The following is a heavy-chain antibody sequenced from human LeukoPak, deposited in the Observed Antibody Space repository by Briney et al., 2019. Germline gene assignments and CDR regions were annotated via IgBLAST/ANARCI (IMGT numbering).Heavy chain of an antibody. D-gene: IGHD6-19*01. CDR3: ARGLKQWLVYTYHFDY. Sequence: RAGGSLRLSCAASGFTFSTYAMSWVRQAPGKGLEWVSYISSSSSTIYYADSVKGRFTISRDNAKNSLYLQMNSLRAEDTAVYYCARGLKQWLVYTYHFDYWGQGTLVTVSS. CDR2: ISSSSSTI. V-gene: IGHV3-48*04. CDR1: GFTFSTYA. J-gene: IGHJ4*02.